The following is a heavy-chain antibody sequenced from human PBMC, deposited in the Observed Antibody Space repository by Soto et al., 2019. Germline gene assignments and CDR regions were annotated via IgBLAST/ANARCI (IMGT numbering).Heavy chain of an antibody. CDR1: GFTFSRYA. V-gene: IGHV3-23*01. Sequence: EAQLLESGGGLVQPGGSLRLSCAASGFTFSRYAMSWVRQAPGKGLEWVSAISGSGGSTYYADSVKGRFTISRDNSKNTLYLQMNSLRADDTAVYYCAKNVWGITIFGGMDVWGQGTTVTVSS. CDR3: AKNVWGITIFGGMDV. D-gene: IGHD3-9*01. CDR2: ISGSGGST. J-gene: IGHJ6*02.